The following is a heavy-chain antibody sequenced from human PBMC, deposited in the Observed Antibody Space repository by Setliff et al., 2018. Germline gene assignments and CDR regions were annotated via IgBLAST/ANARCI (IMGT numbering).Heavy chain of an antibody. J-gene: IGHJ4*02. V-gene: IGHV1-2*07. CDR2: INPKNGDI. CDR3: ARRDGRSGYVGFDL. D-gene: IGHD3-22*01. CDR1: GYTFADYY. Sequence: AASVKVSCQPSGYTFADYYIHWVRQAPGQGLEWLGWINPKNGDIFYAPKFAGRVTMTRDTPISTGYMGLSLLTSDDTAVYFCARRDGRSGYVGFDLWGQGSLVTVSS.